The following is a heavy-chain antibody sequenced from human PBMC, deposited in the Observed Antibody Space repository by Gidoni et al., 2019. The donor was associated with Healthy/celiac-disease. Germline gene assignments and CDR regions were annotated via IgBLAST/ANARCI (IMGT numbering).Heavy chain of an antibody. D-gene: IGHD4-17*01. J-gene: IGHJ6*02. CDR3: ALNTVTHYYYYYGMDV. Sequence: QVQLVQSGAEVKKPGSSVKVSCKASGGTFRSYAISWVRQAPGQGLEWMGGIIPIFGTANYAQKFQGRVTITADKSTSTAYMELSSLRSEDTAVYYCALNTVTHYYYYYGMDVWGQGTTVTVSS. CDR2: IIPIFGTA. V-gene: IGHV1-69*06. CDR1: GGTFRSYA.